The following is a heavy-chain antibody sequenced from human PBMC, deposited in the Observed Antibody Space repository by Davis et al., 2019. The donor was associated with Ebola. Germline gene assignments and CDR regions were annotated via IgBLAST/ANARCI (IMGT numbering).Heavy chain of an antibody. CDR2: ISSTGSYM. J-gene: IGHJ3*02. V-gene: IGHV3-21*01. Sequence: PGGSLRLSCAASGFTFRTYAMTWVRQAPGKGLEWVSSISSTGSYMYYADSMKGRFTVSRDNAKTSLYLQMDSLRAEDTAVYYCARVRVDSPMVNAFDIWGQGTMVTVSS. D-gene: IGHD5-18*01. CDR3: ARVRVDSPMVNAFDI. CDR1: GFTFRTYA.